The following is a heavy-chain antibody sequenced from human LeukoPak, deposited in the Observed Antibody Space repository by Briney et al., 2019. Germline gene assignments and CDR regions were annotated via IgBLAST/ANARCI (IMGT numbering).Heavy chain of an antibody. CDR1: GFTVSSNY. CDR2: IYSGGST. Sequence: GGSLRLSCAASGFTVSSNYMSWVRQAPGKGLEWVSVIYSGGSTYYADSVKGRFTISRDNSKNTLYLQMNSLRAEDTAVYYCARDAVLKQQLQWGGYYYYGMDVWGQGTTVTVSS. J-gene: IGHJ6*02. V-gene: IGHV3-66*01. CDR3: ARDAVLKQQLQWGGYYYYGMDV. D-gene: IGHD6-13*01.